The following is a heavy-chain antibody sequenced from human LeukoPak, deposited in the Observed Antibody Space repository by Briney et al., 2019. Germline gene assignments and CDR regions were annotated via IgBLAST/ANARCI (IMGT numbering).Heavy chain of an antibody. V-gene: IGHV3-21*01. CDR1: GFTFSVHA. CDR3: ARVPSGSGSYLWWFDP. Sequence: PGGSLRLSCAASGFTFSVHAMNWVRQAPGKGLEWVSSISNTGGFTMYADSVKGPFTISRDNAKNSLYLQMNSLRADDTAVYFCARVPSGSGSYLWWFDPWGQGTLVTVSS. CDR2: ISNTGGFT. J-gene: IGHJ5*02. D-gene: IGHD3-10*01.